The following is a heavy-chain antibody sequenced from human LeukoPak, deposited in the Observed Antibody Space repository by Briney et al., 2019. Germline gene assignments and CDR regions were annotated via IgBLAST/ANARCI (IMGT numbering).Heavy chain of an antibody. Sequence: GGSLRLSCAASGITFSSYAMHWVRQAPGKGLEWVAVISYDGSNKYYADSVKGRFTISRDNSKNTLYLQMNSLRAEDTAVYYCAREGERGVTLDYWGQGTLVTVSS. CDR1: GITFSSYA. CDR3: AREGERGVTLDY. D-gene: IGHD2-21*02. J-gene: IGHJ4*02. CDR2: ISYDGSNK. V-gene: IGHV3-30-3*01.